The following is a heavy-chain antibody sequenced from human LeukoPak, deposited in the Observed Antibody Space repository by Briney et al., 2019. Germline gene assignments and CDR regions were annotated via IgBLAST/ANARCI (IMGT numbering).Heavy chain of an antibody. V-gene: IGHV3-7*01. D-gene: IGHD6-13*01. J-gene: IGHJ4*02. CDR2: IKQDGSEK. Sequence: GGSLRLSCAASGFTFSSYWMSWVRQAPGRGLEWVANIKQDGSEKYYVASVKGRFTISRDNAKNSLYLQMKSLRAEDTAVYYCARGWSSSWAAPIRYGGQGTLVTVSS. CDR1: GFTFSSYW. CDR3: ARGWSSSWAAPIRY.